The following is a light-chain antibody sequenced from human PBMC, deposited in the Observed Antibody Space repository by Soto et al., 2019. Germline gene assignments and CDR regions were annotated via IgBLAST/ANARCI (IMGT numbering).Light chain of an antibody. CDR3: QQYYSTPPT. J-gene: IGKJ4*01. CDR2: WAS. V-gene: IGKV4-1*01. CDR1: QSVLYSSNNKNF. Sequence: DSVMTQSPDSLAVPLGERATINCKSSQSVLYSSNNKNFLTWYQQKPGQPPKLLIYWASTRESGVPDRFSGSGSGTDFTLTISSLQAEDVAVYYCQQYYSTPPTFGGGTKVDIK.